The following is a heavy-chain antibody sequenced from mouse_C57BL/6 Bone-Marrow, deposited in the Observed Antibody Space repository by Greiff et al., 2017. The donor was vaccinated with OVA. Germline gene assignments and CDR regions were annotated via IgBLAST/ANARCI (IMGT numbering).Heavy chain of an antibody. Sequence: QVQLKESGAELARPGASVKLSCKASGYTFTSYGISWVKQRTGQGLEWIGEIYPRSGNTYYNEKFKGKATLTADKSSSTAYMELRSLTSEDSAVYYCARSGDYGWFAYWGQGTLVTVSA. D-gene: IGHD2-4*01. CDR1: GYTFTSYG. CDR3: ARSGDYGWFAY. J-gene: IGHJ3*01. CDR2: IYPRSGNT. V-gene: IGHV1-81*01.